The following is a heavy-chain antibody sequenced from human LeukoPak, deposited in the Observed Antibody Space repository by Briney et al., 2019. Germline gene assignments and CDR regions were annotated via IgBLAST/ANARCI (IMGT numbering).Heavy chain of an antibody. J-gene: IGHJ3*02. Sequence: PSETLSLTCTVSGGSISSYYWSWIRQPPGKGLEWIGYIYYSGSTNYNPSLKSRVTISVDTSKNQFSLKLSSVTAADTAVYYCARDNHWDAFDIWGQGTMVTVSS. CDR3: ARDNHWDAFDI. V-gene: IGHV4-59*01. CDR1: GGSISSYY. CDR2: IYYSGST.